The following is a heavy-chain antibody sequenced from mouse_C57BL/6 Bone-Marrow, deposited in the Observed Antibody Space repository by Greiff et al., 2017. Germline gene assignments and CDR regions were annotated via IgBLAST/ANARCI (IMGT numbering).Heavy chain of an antibody. CDR3: ARYSNYWYFDV. CDR2: IHPNSGST. J-gene: IGHJ1*03. CDR1: GYTFTSYW. Sequence: QVQLQQPGAELVKPGASVKLSCKASGYTFTSYWMHWVKQRPGQGLEWIGMIHPNSGSTNYNEKFKSKATLTVAKSSSTAYMPLNSLTSEDSAVYYCARYSNYWYFDVWGTGTTVTVSS. V-gene: IGHV1-64*01. D-gene: IGHD2-5*01.